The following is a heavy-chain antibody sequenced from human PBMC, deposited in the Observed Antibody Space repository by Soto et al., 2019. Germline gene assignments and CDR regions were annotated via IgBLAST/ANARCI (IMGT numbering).Heavy chain of an antibody. D-gene: IGHD2-15*01. CDR2: ISAYNGNT. J-gene: IGHJ5*02. V-gene: IGHV1-18*04. CDR1: GYTFTSYG. Sequence: GASVKVSCKASGYTFTSYGISWVRQAPGQGLEWMGWISAYNGNTNYAQKIQGRVTMTTDTSTSTAYMELRSLRSDDTAVYYCARAISNLGYCSGGSCYSDHNWFDPWGQGTLVTVSS. CDR3: ARAISNLGYCSGGSCYSDHNWFDP.